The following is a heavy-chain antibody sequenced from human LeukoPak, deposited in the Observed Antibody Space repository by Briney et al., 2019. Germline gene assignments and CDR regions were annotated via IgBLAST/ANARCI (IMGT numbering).Heavy chain of an antibody. V-gene: IGHV3-9*01. CDR3: AKDWAATVRGTDY. Sequence: PGGSLRLSCAASGFTFDDYAMHWVRQAPGKGLEWVSGINWNRDNIGYADSVKGRFTISRDNAKNSLYLQMNSLRAEDTALYYCAKDWAATVRGTDYWGQGTLVTVSS. CDR2: INWNRDNI. J-gene: IGHJ4*02. CDR1: GFTFDDYA. D-gene: IGHD4-17*01.